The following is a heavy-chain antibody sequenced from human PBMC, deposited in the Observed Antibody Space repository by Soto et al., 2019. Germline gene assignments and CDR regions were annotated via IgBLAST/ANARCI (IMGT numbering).Heavy chain of an antibody. CDR2: IESGGST. Sequence: PVGSLRLSCNASGFTVSSSYMSWVRQAPGMGLEWVAVIESGGSTHYADSVKGRFTISRDNSKNMIYLQLHTLRAEDTAVYYCAKDLGPLGLLNYYFYGLDVWGQGTTVTVSS. D-gene: IGHD2-15*01. CDR3: AKDLGPLGLLNYYFYGLDV. CDR1: GFTVSSSY. J-gene: IGHJ6*02. V-gene: IGHV3-53*01.